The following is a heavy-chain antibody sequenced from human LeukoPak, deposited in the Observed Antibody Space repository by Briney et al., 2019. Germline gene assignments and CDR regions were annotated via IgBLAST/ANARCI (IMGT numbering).Heavy chain of an antibody. J-gene: IGHJ3*02. Sequence: SETLSLTCTVSGVSISSDKYYWSWIRQRPGKGREWIVSMDYSGSTSYNPSLKSRVSISVDTSKSQFSLKLSSVTAADTAVYYCATPYCGTISCLDVFDIWGQGTMVTLSS. D-gene: IGHD2-21*01. CDR1: GVSISSDKYY. CDR3: ATPYCGTISCLDVFDI. V-gene: IGHV4-31*03. CDR2: MDYSGST.